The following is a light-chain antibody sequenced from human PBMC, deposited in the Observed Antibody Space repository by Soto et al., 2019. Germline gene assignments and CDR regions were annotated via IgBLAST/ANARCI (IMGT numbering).Light chain of an antibody. CDR2: AAS. J-gene: IGKJ2*02. V-gene: IGKV1-39*01. CDR1: QSISTY. Sequence: DIQLTQSPSSLSASVGDRVTITCRAGQSISTYLNWYQQKVGKAPKLLIYAASSLQRGVPSRFSGSGSVTDFALTISSLQPEDFATYYCQQGFSTPRTFGQGTKLEIK. CDR3: QQGFSTPRT.